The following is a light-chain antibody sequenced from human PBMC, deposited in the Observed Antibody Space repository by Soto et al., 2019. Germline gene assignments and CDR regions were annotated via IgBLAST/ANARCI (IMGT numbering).Light chain of an antibody. J-gene: IGKJ1*01. CDR2: KAS. CDR3: QHYNSYSEA. CDR1: QTISSL. V-gene: IGKV1-5*03. Sequence: DIQMTQSPSTLSGSVGDRVTITCRASQTISSLLAWYQQKPGKAPKLLIYKASTLKSGVPSRFRGRGSGTEFTLTIISLQPADFATYYCQHYNSYSEAFGHGTKVELK.